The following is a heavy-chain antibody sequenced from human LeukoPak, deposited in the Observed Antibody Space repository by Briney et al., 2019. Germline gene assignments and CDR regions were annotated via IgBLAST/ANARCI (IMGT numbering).Heavy chain of an antibody. Sequence: PGGSLRLSCTTSGFTFTTHKMSWVRQAPGKGLEWVSAISGSGGSTYYADSVKGRFTISRDNSKNTLYLQMNSLRAEDTAVYYCAKTGCSGGSCYHFDYWGQGTLVTVSS. CDR2: ISGSGGST. CDR3: AKTGCSGGSCYHFDY. J-gene: IGHJ4*02. CDR1: GFTFTTHK. D-gene: IGHD2-15*01. V-gene: IGHV3-23*01.